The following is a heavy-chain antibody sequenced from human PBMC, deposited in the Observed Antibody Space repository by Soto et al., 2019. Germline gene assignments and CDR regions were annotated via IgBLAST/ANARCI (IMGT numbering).Heavy chain of an antibody. D-gene: IGHD5-18*01. J-gene: IGHJ6*02. CDR2: ISAYNGNT. V-gene: IGHV1-18*04. CDR3: ARRGYSYGLYYYYYGMDV. Sequence: QVPLVQSGAEVKKPGASVKVSCKASGYTFTSYGISWVRQAPGQGLEWMGWISAYNGNTNYAQKLQGRVTMTTDTSTSTAYMELRSLRSDDTAVYYCARRGYSYGLYYYYYGMDVWGQGTTVTVSS. CDR1: GYTFTSYG.